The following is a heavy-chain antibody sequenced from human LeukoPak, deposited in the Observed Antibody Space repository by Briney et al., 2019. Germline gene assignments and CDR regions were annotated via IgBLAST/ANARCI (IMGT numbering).Heavy chain of an antibody. CDR3: ASVQFGAARNVGYFDY. Sequence: GESLKISCRGSGYSFNSYWIGWVRQPAGKGLDWVGIIYPGDSDTRYSPTFQGHVPISAGKSISTAYLQCSSLKASDTAMYYCASVQFGAARNVGYFDYWGQGTLVTVSS. D-gene: IGHD3-10*01. CDR2: IYPGDSDT. V-gene: IGHV5-51*01. J-gene: IGHJ4*02. CDR1: GYSFNSYW.